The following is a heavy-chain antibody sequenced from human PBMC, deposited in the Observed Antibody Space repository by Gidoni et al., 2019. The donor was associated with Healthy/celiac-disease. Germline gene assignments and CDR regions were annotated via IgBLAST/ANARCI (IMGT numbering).Heavy chain of an antibody. D-gene: IGHD3-10*01. J-gene: IGHJ6*02. V-gene: IGHV3-33*01. CDR2: IWYDGSNK. CDR3: ARETYYGSGRHYYYGMDV. CDR1: GFTFSSYG. Sequence: QVQLVESGGVWGRSLRLSCAASGFTFSSYGMHWVRQAPGKGLEWVAVIWYDGSNKYYADSVKGRFTISRDNSKNTLYLQMNSLRAEDTAVYYCARETYYGSGRHYYYGMDVWGQGTTVTVSS.